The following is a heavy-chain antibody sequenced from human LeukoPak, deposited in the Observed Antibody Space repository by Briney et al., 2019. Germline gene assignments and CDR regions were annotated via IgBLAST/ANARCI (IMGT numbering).Heavy chain of an antibody. J-gene: IGHJ6*03. CDR2: IYAGGTT. Sequence: GGSLRLSCAASGFTVSSNYMSCVRQAPGKGLEWVSVIYAGGTTYYADSVKGRFTISRDNSKNTLYLQMNSLRAEDTAVYYCARVRFYSYYMDVWGKGTTVTVSS. CDR3: ARVRFYSYYMDV. CDR1: GFTVSSNY. V-gene: IGHV3-66*02.